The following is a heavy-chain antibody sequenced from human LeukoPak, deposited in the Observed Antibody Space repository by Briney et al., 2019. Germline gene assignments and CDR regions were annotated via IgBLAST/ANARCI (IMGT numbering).Heavy chain of an antibody. CDR2: IWYDGSNK. CDR3: RGWLGSFDV. V-gene: IGHV3-33*01. Sequence: GGSLRLSCAASGFTFSSYGMHWVRQAPGKGLEWVAIIWYDGSNKYYADSVKGRFTISRDNSKNTLYLQMNSLRVEDTAVYHCRGWLGSFDVWGQGTMVTVSS. CDR1: GFTFSSYG. D-gene: IGHD6-19*01. J-gene: IGHJ3*01.